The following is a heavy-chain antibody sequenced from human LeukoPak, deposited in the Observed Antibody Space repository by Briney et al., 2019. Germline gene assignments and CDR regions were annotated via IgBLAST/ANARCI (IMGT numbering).Heavy chain of an antibody. J-gene: IGHJ3*02. CDR2: TYYSGST. CDR3: ARRGDWDAFDI. D-gene: IGHD2-21*02. CDR1: GGSISSSSYY. V-gene: IGHV4-39*01. Sequence: SSETLSLTCTVSGGSISSSSYYWGWIRQPPGKGLEWIGSTYYSGSTYYNPSLKSRVTISVDTSKNQFSLKLSSVTAADTAVYYCARRGDWDAFDIWGQGTMVTVSS.